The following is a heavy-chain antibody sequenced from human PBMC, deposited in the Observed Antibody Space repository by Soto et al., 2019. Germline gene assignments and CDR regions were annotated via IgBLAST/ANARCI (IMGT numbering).Heavy chain of an antibody. CDR1: GESFSGYY. D-gene: IGHD6-19*01. J-gene: IGHJ4*02. Sequence: QVQLQQWGAGLLKPSETLSLTCAVYGESFSGYYWSWIRQPPGKGLEWIGEIYHSGSTDYNPSLKSRVTISAETSKNQFSLKLSSVTAADTAVYYCARRRARGITVAGNYYFDYWGQGNLVTVSS. V-gene: IGHV4-34*01. CDR2: IYHSGST. CDR3: ARRRARGITVAGNYYFDY.